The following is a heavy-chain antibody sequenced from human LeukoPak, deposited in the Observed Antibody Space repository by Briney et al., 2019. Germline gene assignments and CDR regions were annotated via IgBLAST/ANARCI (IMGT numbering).Heavy chain of an antibody. Sequence: PGGSLRLSCAASGFIYHQYAMPWVRQAPGKGLEWVSGISGSGYSTYYADSVKGRFTISRDVSKNTLYMQMNSLRVEDTAVYYCVKVSGSGPRGPFDFWGQGTLVTVSS. CDR3: VKVSGSGPRGPFDF. V-gene: IGHV3-23*01. CDR2: ISGSGYST. CDR1: GFIYHQYA. D-gene: IGHD1-26*01. J-gene: IGHJ4*02.